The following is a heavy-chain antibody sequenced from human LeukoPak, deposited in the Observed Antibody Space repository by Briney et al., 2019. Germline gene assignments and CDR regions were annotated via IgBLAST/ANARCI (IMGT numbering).Heavy chain of an antibody. CDR2: IYYSGST. CDR1: GGSISGNY. Sequence: SETLSLTCTVSGGSISGNYWSWIRQPPGKGLEWIGYIYYSGSTNYNPSLKSRVTISVDTSKNQFSLKLSSVTAADTAVYYCAREVQWFGNYFDYWGQGTLVTVSS. D-gene: IGHD3-10*01. CDR3: AREVQWFGNYFDY. V-gene: IGHV4-59*01. J-gene: IGHJ4*02.